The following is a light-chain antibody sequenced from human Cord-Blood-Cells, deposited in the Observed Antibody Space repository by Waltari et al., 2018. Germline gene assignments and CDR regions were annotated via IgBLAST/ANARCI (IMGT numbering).Light chain of an antibody. Sequence: EIVMMQSPATPSVPPAERATISCRASQSVSSNLAWYQQKPGQAPRLLIYGASTWASGIPARFSGSGSGTEFTLTISSLQSEDFAVYYCQQYNSWPYTFGQGTKLEIK. CDR2: GAS. CDR3: QQYNSWPYT. J-gene: IGKJ2*01. CDR1: QSVSSN. V-gene: IGKV3-15*01.